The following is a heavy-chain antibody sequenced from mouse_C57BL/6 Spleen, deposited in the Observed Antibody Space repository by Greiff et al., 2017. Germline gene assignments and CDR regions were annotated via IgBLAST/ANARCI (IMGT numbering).Heavy chain of an antibody. J-gene: IGHJ2*01. Sequence: EVMLVESGGGLVKPGGSLKLSCAASGFTFSSYAMSWVRQTPEKRLEWVATISDGGSYNYYPDNVKGRFTISSANATNNLYLQMSHLKAEDTAMYYCARVLDSSGYNFDYWGQGTTLTVSS. V-gene: IGHV5-4*03. CDR2: ISDGGSYN. CDR3: ARVLDSSGYNFDY. CDR1: GFTFSSYA. D-gene: IGHD3-2*02.